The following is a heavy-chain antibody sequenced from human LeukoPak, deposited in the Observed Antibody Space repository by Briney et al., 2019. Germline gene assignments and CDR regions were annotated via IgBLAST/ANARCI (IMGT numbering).Heavy chain of an antibody. V-gene: IGHV1-2*02. Sequence: ASVKVSCKASGYTFTANYMHWVRQAPGQGLEWMGWINPRSGGTNYGEKFRGRVTMTRDTSITTAHMELSSLRFDDTAVYYCARGSGTSWFDYWGQGTLVTVSS. D-gene: IGHD2-2*01. CDR2: INPRSGGT. CDR1: GYTFTANY. J-gene: IGHJ4*02. CDR3: ARGSGTSWFDY.